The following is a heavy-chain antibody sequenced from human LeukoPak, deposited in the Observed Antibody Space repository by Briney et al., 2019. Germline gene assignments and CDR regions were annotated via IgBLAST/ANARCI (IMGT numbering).Heavy chain of an antibody. CDR2: VNSDGGSA. V-gene: IGHV3-74*01. CDR1: GFTFSSYW. Sequence: GGSLRLSCAASGFTFSSYWMHWVRQAPGKGLVWVSRVNSDGGSATYADSVKGRFTISRDNARNTLYLQMNSLRAEDTAVSYCARGRYYVMDVWGQGTAVTVSS. CDR3: ARGRYYVMDV. J-gene: IGHJ6*02.